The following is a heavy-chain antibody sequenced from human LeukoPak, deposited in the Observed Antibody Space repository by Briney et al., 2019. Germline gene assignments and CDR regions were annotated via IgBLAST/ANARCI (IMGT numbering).Heavy chain of an antibody. Sequence: GGSLRLSCAASGFTFSSYAMSWVRQAPGKGLEWVSAISGSGGSTYYADSVKGRFTISRDNSKNTLYLQMNSLRAEDTAVYYCAKGGVRVTTQVWLRYSETRINWFDPWGQGTLVTVSS. V-gene: IGHV3-23*01. J-gene: IGHJ5*02. CDR2: ISGSGGST. CDR1: GFTFSSYA. CDR3: AKGGVRVTTQVWLRYSETRINWFDP. D-gene: IGHD4-17*01.